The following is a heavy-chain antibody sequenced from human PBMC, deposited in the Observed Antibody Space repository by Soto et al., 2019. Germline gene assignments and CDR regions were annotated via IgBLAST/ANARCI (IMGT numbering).Heavy chain of an antibody. CDR1: GFTFEDYA. D-gene: IGHD3-3*01. V-gene: IGHV3-49*03. Sequence: GGSLRLSCTASGFTFEDYALNWFRQAPGGGLQWVGFMTSKSYGGTTHYAATLLGRFTMSRDDSRSIAYLQMNSLEPEDTGFYYCTRALGVVVGTGYFDYGGPGTLVTVSS. J-gene: IGHJ4*02. CDR2: MTSKSYGGTT. CDR3: TRALGVVVGTGYFDY.